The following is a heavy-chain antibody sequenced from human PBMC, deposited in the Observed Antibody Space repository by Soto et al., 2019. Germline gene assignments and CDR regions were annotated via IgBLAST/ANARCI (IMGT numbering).Heavy chain of an antibody. J-gene: IGHJ6*02. D-gene: IGHD3-3*01. Sequence: SETLSLTCTVSGGPISSGGFYWSWIRQHPGKGLEWIGYIYYSGSTYYNPSLKSRVTISVDTSKNQFSLKLSSVTAADTAVYYCARTITIFGVAVYNMDVWGQGTTVTVSS. CDR3: ARTITIFGVAVYNMDV. V-gene: IGHV4-31*03. CDR2: IYYSGST. CDR1: GGPISSGGFY.